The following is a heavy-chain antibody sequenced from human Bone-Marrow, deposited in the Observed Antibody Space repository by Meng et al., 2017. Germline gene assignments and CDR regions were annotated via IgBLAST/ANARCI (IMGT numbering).Heavy chain of an antibody. D-gene: IGHD3-10*01. CDR1: GYTFTGYY. CDR3: ARVACQISMIRAVAVLDP. Sequence: ASVKVSCKASGYTFTGYYMHWVRQAPGPGLEWMGRINPNSGGTNYAQKFQGRVTMTRDTSISTAYMELSRLRSDDTAVYYCARVACQISMIRAVAVLDPWGQGSLVTVSS. J-gene: IGHJ5*02. V-gene: IGHV1-2*06. CDR2: INPNSGGT.